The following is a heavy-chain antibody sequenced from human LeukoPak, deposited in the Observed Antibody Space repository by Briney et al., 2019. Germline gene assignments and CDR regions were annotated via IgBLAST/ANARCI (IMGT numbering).Heavy chain of an antibody. Sequence: GESLKISCKGSGYSFTSYWIGWVRQMPGKGLEWMGIIYPGDSDTRYSPSFQGQVTISADKSISTAYLQWSSLKASDTAMYYCARQPPKYYYDSSGSYWGQGTLVTVSS. CDR1: GYSFTSYW. CDR2: IYPGDSDT. CDR3: ARQPPKYYYDSSGSY. V-gene: IGHV5-51*01. J-gene: IGHJ4*02. D-gene: IGHD3-22*01.